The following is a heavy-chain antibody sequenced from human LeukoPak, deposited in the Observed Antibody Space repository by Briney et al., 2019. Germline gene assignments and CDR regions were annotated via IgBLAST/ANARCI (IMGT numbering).Heavy chain of an antibody. CDR2: IRPDGSEG. J-gene: IGHJ5*02. Sequence: GGSLRLSCTTSGITFSNSWMSWVRQAPGKGLEWVATIRPDGSEGYYADSVRGRFTISRDNSKNSFYLQMSSLRAEDTGVYYCARGQGATVPQVGKNWFDPWGQGTRVIVSS. V-gene: IGHV3-7*01. D-gene: IGHD1-26*01. CDR3: ARGQGATVPQVGKNWFDP. CDR1: GITFSNSW.